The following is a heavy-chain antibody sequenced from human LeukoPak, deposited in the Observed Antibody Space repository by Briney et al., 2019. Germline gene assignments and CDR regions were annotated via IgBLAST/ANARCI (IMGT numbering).Heavy chain of an antibody. J-gene: IGHJ4*02. Sequence: SETLSLTCSVSGDSIRKDNWWTWVRRSPGKGLEWLGEIYDSGKTNYHPSLRSGIAISIDTAKRQFSLELTAVTAADTAVYYCANHYSGYIDYWGQGTLGTVS. CDR3: ANHYSGYIDY. CDR1: GDSIRKDNW. V-gene: IGHV4/OR15-8*02. D-gene: IGHD5-12*01. CDR2: IYDSGKT.